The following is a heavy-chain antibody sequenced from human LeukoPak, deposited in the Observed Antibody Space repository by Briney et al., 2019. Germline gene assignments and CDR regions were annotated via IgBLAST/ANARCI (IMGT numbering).Heavy chain of an antibody. V-gene: IGHV1-8*01. CDR1: GYSFTSYD. CDR2: MNPKSGNT. J-gene: IGHJ4*02. Sequence: ASVKVSCKASGYSFTSYDINWVRQAPGQGLEWMGWMNPKSGNTGYAQKFKGRVTMTSKASISTAYMELSSLRSEDTAVYYCARGHVLSSFDYWGQGTLDAVSS. CDR3: ARGHVLSSFDY. D-gene: IGHD3-10*02.